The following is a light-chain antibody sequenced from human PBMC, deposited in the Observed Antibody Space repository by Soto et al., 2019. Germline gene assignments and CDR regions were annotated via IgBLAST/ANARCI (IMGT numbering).Light chain of an antibody. J-gene: IGLJ2*01. CDR1: SSDVGGYDY. V-gene: IGLV2-8*01. CDR3: SSYGGSNNWL. Sequence: QSALTQPPSASGSPGQSVTVSCTGTSSDVGGYDYVSWYQHHPGKAPKLIIYEVSKRPSGVPDRVSGSKSGNTASLTVSGLQAEDEADYYCSSYGGSNNWLFGGGTKLTVL. CDR2: EVS.